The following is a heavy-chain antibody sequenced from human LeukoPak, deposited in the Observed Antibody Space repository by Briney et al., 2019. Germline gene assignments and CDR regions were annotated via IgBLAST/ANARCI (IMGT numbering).Heavy chain of an antibody. CDR1: ASTPPNSD. CDR2: IVISDGST. Sequence: GGSLRLSCAASASTPPNSDMTWVRQAPGKGLEWVSTIVISDGSTYYADSVKGRFTISRDNSQNTLFLQMNNLRAEDTAVYYCAEGVASTGATYWGQGTLVTVSS. D-gene: IGHD5-24*01. CDR3: AEGVASTGATY. J-gene: IGHJ4*02. V-gene: IGHV3-23*01.